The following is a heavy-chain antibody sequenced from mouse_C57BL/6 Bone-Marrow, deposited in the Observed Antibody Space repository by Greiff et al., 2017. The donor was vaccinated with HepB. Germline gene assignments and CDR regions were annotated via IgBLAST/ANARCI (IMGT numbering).Heavy chain of an antibody. V-gene: IGHV1-64*01. CDR1: GYTFTSYC. CDR3: ATSPLGD. Sequence: QVQLQQPGAELVMPGASVKLSCKASGYTFTSYCMHWVKQRPGQGLEWIGMIHPNSGNTDYNEKFKSKATLTVDKSSSTAYMQLSSLTSEDSAVYDCATSPLGDWGQGTTPTVSS. D-gene: IGHD6-1*01. J-gene: IGHJ2*01. CDR2: IHPNSGNT.